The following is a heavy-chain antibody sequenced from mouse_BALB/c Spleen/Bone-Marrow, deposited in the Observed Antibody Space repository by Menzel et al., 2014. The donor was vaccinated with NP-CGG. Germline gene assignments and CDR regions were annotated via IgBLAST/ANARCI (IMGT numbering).Heavy chain of an antibody. J-gene: IGHJ2*01. CDR2: ISSGSSPI. V-gene: IGHV5-17*02. Sequence: EVKLVESGGGLVQPGGSRKLSCAASGSTFSSFGMHWVRQAPEKGLEWVAYISSGSSPIFYADTVKGRFTISRDNPKNTLFLQMTSLRSEDTAMYYCTRGGNWEDFDYWGQGTTLTVSS. CDR3: TRGGNWEDFDY. D-gene: IGHD4-1*01. CDR1: GSTFSSFG.